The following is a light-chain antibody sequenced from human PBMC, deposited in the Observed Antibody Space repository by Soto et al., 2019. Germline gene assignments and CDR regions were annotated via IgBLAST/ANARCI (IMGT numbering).Light chain of an antibody. CDR2: EGS. CDR3: CSYAGSTYV. CDR1: SSDVGSYNL. J-gene: IGLJ1*01. Sequence: QSALTQPASVSGSPGQSITISCTGTSSDVGSYNLVSWYQQHPGKAPKLMIYEGSKRPSGVSNRFSGSKSGNTASLTISGLQAEDEADYYGCSYAGSTYVFGPGTKLTVL. V-gene: IGLV2-23*01.